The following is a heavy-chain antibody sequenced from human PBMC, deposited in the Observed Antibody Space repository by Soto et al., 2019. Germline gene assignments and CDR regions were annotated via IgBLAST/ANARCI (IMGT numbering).Heavy chain of an antibody. CDR1: GFIFDNYA. V-gene: IGHV3-23*01. CDR2: ISGSGHAT. CDR3: AKGRYFDSSGGCANN. Sequence: EVKLLESGGGLVPPGASARLSCLTSGFIFDNYAMSWVRQSPGRRLEWVAAISGSGHATYYTQSVQGRFIISRDKSKKTVFLQMNNLRAEDTAVYYCAKGRYFDSSGGCANNGGLGTLVTVSS. J-gene: IGHJ4*02. D-gene: IGHD3-22*01.